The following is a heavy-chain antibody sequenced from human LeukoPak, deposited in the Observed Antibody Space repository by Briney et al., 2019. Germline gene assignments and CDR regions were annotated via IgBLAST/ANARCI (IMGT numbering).Heavy chain of an antibody. CDR1: GVTVTGNY. D-gene: IGHD1-26*01. CDR3: AGGYGERYWAFDI. Sequence: GGSLTLSCAASGVTVTGNYMSWVRQPHGKGMEWVSITYSGGDSNSADSVKGGFTITRDDSKNTLFLQMNSLRPEDTAIYYCAGGYGERYWAFDIWGRGTMVTVFS. CDR2: TYSGGDS. J-gene: IGHJ3*02. V-gene: IGHV3-66*01.